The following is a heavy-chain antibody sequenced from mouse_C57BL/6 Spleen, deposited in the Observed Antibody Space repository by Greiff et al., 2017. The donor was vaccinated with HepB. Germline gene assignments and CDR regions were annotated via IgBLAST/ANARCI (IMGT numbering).Heavy chain of an antibody. CDR3: AREGNRCCYFDY. D-gene: IGHD3-3*01. Sequence: VQLQQPGAELVKPGASVKMSCKASGYTFTSYWITWVKQRPGQGLEWIGVIYPGSGSTNYNEKFKSKATLTVDTSSSTAYMQLSSLTSEDSAVYYCAREGNRCCYFDYWGQGTTLTVSS. CDR2: IYPGSGST. J-gene: IGHJ2*01. V-gene: IGHV1-55*01. CDR1: GYTFTSYW.